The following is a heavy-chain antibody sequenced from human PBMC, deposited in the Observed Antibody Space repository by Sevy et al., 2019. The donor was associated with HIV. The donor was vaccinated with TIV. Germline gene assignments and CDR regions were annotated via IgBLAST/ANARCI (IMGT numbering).Heavy chain of an antibody. V-gene: IGHV1-69*06. CDR2: IIPIFGTA. D-gene: IGHD3-22*01. CDR1: GGTFSSYA. CDR3: AWVVKYYDSSGYYAAFDI. Sequence: ASVKVSCKASGGTFSSYAISWVRQAPGQVLESMGGIIPIFGTANYAQKFQGRVTITADKSTSTAYMELSSLRSEDTAVYYCAWVVKYYDSSGYYAAFDIWGQGTMVTVSS. J-gene: IGHJ3*02.